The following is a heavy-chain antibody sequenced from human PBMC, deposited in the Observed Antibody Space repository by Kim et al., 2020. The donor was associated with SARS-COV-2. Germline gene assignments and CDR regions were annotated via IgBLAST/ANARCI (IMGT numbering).Heavy chain of an antibody. J-gene: IGHJ4*02. D-gene: IGHD3-16*02. V-gene: IGHV7-4-1*02. CDR1: GYTFTSYA. CDR3: ARDNYDYIWGSYRYFDY. CDR2: INTNTGNP. Sequence: ASVKVSCKASGYTFTSYAMNWVRQAPGQGLEWMGWINTNTGNPTYAQGFTGRFVFSLDTSVSTAYLQISSLKAEDTAVYYCARDNYDYIWGSYRYFDYWGQGTLVTVSS.